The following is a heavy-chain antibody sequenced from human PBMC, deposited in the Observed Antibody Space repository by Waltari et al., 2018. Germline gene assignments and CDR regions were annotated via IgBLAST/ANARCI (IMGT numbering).Heavy chain of an antibody. D-gene: IGHD2-2*01. V-gene: IGHV3-33*01. CDR3: TRKSQLLWTGQEYYYGMDV. CDR1: GCTFSSYG. CDR2: ISYDGIQT. J-gene: IGHJ6*02. Sequence: QVQLVESGGGVVQPGRSLRPSCAASGCTFSSYGMPGVRQTPGQGRGWLGLISYDGIQTEDGDAVKGRFTVSRENSRNTLYLQMNSLRAEDTALYFCTRKSQLLWTGQEYYYGMDVWGQGTTVTVSS.